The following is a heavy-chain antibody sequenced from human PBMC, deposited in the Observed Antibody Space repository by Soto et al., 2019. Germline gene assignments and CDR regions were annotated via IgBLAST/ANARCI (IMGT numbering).Heavy chain of an antibody. Sequence: ASVKVSCKASGYTFTSYGISWVRQAPGQGLEWMGWISAYNGNTNYAQKLQGRVTMTTDTSTSTAYMELRSLRSDDTAVYYCARVLPVRLRGVIIPWYFDYWGQRTLVTVSS. J-gene: IGHJ4*02. CDR2: ISAYNGNT. D-gene: IGHD3-10*01. CDR1: GYTFTSYG. CDR3: ARVLPVRLRGVIIPWYFDY. V-gene: IGHV1-18*01.